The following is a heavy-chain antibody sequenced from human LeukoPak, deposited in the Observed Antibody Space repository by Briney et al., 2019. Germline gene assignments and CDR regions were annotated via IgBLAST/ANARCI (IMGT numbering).Heavy chain of an antibody. D-gene: IGHD5-18*01. Sequence: PSETLSLTCSVSGGSISSFYWSWIRQPPGKGLEWIGYIYYSGSTNYNPSLKSRVTISVDTSKKQFSLKLSSVTAAGTAVYYCARLDTAMVYRYWGQGTLVTVSS. CDR1: GGSISSFY. CDR3: ARLDTAMVYRY. J-gene: IGHJ4*02. V-gene: IGHV4-59*01. CDR2: IYYSGST.